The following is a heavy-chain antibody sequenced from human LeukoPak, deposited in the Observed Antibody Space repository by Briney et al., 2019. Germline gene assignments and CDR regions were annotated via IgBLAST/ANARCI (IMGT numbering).Heavy chain of an antibody. CDR1: GFTFSSYA. CDR3: AKCPNSGSYFHYYYYGMDV. Sequence: GGSLRLSCAASGFTFSSYAMSWVRQAPGKGLEWVSAISVSGGSTYYADSVKGRFTISRDNSKNTLYLQMNSLRAEDTAVYYCAKCPNSGSYFHYYYYGMDVWGQGTTVTVSS. V-gene: IGHV3-23*01. J-gene: IGHJ6*02. D-gene: IGHD1-26*01. CDR2: ISVSGGST.